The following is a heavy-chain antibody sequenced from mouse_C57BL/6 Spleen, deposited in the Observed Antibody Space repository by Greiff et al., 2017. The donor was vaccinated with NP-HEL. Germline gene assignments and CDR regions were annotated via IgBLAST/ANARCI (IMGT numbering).Heavy chain of an antibody. J-gene: IGHJ4*01. CDR2: INPSSGYT. V-gene: IGHV1-4*01. CDR1: GYTFTSYT. CDR3: ARWYGNYGAMDY. Sequence: QVQLQQSGAELARPGASVKMSCKASGYTFTSYTLHWVKQRPGQGLEWIGYINPSSGYTKYNQKFKDKATLTADKSSSTAYMQLSSLTSEDSAVYYCARWYGNYGAMDYWGQGTSVTVSS. D-gene: IGHD2-10*02.